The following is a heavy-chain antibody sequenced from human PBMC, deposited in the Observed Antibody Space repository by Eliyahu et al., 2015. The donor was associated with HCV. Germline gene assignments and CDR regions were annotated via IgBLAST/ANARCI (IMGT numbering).Heavy chain of an antibody. V-gene: IGHV4-34*01. Sequence: QVQLQQWGAGLLKPSETLSLTCAVYGGSFSGYYWSWIRQPPGKGLEWIGEINHSGSTNYNPSLKSRVTISVDTSKNQFSLKLSSVTAADTAVYYCARLYDFWSGYHYIPETGFDPWGQGTLVTVSS. CDR3: ARLYDFWSGYHYIPETGFDP. D-gene: IGHD3-3*01. CDR1: GGSFSGYY. J-gene: IGHJ5*02. CDR2: INHSGST.